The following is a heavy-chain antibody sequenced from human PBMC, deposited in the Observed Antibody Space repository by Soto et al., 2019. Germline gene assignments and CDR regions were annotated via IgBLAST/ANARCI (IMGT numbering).Heavy chain of an antibody. CDR1: GFTFSSYA. CDR2: ISGSGGST. J-gene: IGHJ4*02. V-gene: IGHV3-23*01. Sequence: LSLTCAASGFTFSSYAMSWVRQAPGKGLEWVSAISGSGGSTYYADSVKGRFTISRDNSKNTLYLQMNSLRAEDTAVYYCAKDQDILTGYIVWGQGTLVTVSS. CDR3: AKDQDILTGYIV. D-gene: IGHD3-9*01.